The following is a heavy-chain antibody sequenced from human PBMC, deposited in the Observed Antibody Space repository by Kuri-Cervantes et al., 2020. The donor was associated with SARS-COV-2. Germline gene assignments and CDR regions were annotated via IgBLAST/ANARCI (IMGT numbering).Heavy chain of an antibody. J-gene: IGHJ3*02. Sequence: LRLSCTVSGGSISNGDYYWSWIRQPPGKGLGWIGYVYYSGSTYYNPSLKSRVTLSVDLSKNYFSLKLSSVTAADTAVYYCAGPITPYAFDIWGQGTMVTVSS. CDR3: AGPITPYAFDI. D-gene: IGHD2-15*01. V-gene: IGHV4-30-4*01. CDR2: VYYSGST. CDR1: GGSISNGDYY.